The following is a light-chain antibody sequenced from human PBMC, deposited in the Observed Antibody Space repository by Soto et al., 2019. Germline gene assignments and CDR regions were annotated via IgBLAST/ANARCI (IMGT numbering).Light chain of an antibody. J-gene: IGLJ1*01. Sequence: QSALTQPASVSGSPGQSISISCTGTSNDVGTYNLVSWYQQRPGKCPTLMIFENDQRPSGVSFRFSGSKSGNTASPTISGLQAEDEADYYCCSYAGSSTYVFGTGTKLTVL. CDR3: CSYAGSSTYV. CDR1: SNDVGTYNL. CDR2: END. V-gene: IGLV2-23*01.